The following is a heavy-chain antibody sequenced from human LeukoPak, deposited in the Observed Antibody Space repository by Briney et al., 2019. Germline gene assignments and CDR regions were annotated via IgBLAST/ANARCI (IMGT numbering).Heavy chain of an antibody. Sequence: GGSLRLSCAASGFTFSSNYMSWVRQAPGKGLEWVSVIFSGGTIYYADSVKGRFTISRDNSKNTLYLQINNLRAEDTAVYYCARGAIPAVLYYFDYWGQGSLVTVSS. CDR3: ARGAIPAVLYYFDY. V-gene: IGHV3-66*01. J-gene: IGHJ4*02. CDR1: GFTFSSNY. CDR2: IFSGGTI. D-gene: IGHD2-2*02.